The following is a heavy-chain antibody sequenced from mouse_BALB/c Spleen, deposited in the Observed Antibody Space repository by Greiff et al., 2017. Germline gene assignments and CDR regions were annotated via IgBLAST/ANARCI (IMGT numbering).Heavy chain of an antibody. J-gene: IGHJ1*01. CDR3: ARHDGSYFDV. V-gene: IGHV5-17*02. CDR2: ISSGSSTI. CDR1: GFTFSSFG. Sequence: EVQGVESGGGLVQPGGSRKLSCAASGFTFSSFGMHWVRQAPEKGLEWVAYISSGSSTIYYADTVKGRFTISRDNPKNTLFLQMTSLRSEDTAMYYCARHDGSYFDVWGAGTTVTVSS. D-gene: IGHD2-3*01.